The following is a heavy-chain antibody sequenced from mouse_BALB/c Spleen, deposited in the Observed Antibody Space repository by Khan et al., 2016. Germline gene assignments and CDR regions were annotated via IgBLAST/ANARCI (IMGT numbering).Heavy chain of an antibody. J-gene: IGHJ4*01. CDR3: ARYDGSSYVRAIDY. Sequence: VQLKESGPSLVKPSQTLSLTCSVTGDSITSGYWNWIRKFPGNKLEYMGYISYSGSTYYNPSLKSRISITRDTSKNQYYLQLNSVTTEDTATYYCARYDGSSYVRAIDYWGQGTSVTVSA. CDR2: ISYSGST. V-gene: IGHV3-8*02. D-gene: IGHD1-1*01. CDR1: GDSITSGY.